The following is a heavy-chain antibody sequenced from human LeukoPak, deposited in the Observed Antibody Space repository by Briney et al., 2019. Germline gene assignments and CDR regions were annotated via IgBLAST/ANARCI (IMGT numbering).Heavy chain of an antibody. CDR3: AKPLEKYTYGGNFDY. V-gene: IGHV3-48*01. CDR1: GFTFSSYS. CDR2: ISSISGTI. J-gene: IGHJ4*02. D-gene: IGHD4-23*01. Sequence: PGGSLRLSCAASGFTFSSYSMNWVRQAPGKGLGWVSYISSISGTINYADSVKGRFTISGDNARNTLYLQMNNLRAEDTAVYYCAKPLEKYTYGGNFDYWGQGLLVTVSS.